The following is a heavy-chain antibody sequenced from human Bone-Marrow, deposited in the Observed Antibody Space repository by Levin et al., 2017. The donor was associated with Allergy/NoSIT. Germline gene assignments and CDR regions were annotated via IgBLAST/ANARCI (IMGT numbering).Heavy chain of an antibody. Sequence: SETLSLTCTVSGASISSGSYYWSWIRQPAGKGLEWIGRIHTSGSTNYTPSLRSRVTISLDPSKNQFSLKLTSVTAADTATYYCSKISRTWGDPNPTDWGQGTPVTVSS. CDR3: SKISRTWGDPNPTD. J-gene: IGHJ4*02. CDR1: GASISSGSYY. D-gene: IGHD1-14*01. V-gene: IGHV4-61*02. CDR2: IHTSGST.